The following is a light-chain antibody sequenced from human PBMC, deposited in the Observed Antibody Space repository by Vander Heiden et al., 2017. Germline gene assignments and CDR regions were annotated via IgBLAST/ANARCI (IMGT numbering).Light chain of an antibody. CDR3: QQYGSSPSVT. CDR2: GAS. J-gene: IGKJ4*01. Sequence: EIVFTQSPGTLSLSPWERATLSCSASQSVSSSYLAWYQQKPGQAPRLLSYGASSRATGIPDRFSGSGSGTDFTLTISRLEPEDFAVYYCQQYGSSPSVTFGGGTKVEIK. V-gene: IGKV3-20*01. CDR1: QSVSSSY.